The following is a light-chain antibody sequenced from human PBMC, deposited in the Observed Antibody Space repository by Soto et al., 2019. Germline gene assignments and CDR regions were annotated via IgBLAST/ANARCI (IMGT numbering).Light chain of an antibody. V-gene: IGKV3-15*01. CDR1: QSVSSN. Sequence: EIVMTQSPVTLSVSPGERATLSCRASQSVSSNLAWYQQKPGQAPRLLIYGASTRATGSPARFSGSGSGTECTLAISSLQTKDLAVYYCQHCNNWPRTFGQGPKVEIK. J-gene: IGKJ1*01. CDR3: QHCNNWPRT. CDR2: GAS.